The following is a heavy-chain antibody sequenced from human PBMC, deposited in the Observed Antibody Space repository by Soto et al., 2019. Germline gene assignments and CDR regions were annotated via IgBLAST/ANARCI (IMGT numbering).Heavy chain of an antibody. CDR3: ARRGSGSYHDY. V-gene: IGHV4-39*01. Sequence: QLQLQESGPELVKPSETLSLTCTVSGGSISSSSYYWGWIRQPPGKGLEWIGSIYYSGSTYYNPSLMSRVTISVDTSKNQFSLKLSSVTAADTAVYYCARRGSGSYHDYWGQGTLVTVSS. CDR2: IYYSGST. J-gene: IGHJ4*02. D-gene: IGHD1-26*01. CDR1: GGSISSSSYY.